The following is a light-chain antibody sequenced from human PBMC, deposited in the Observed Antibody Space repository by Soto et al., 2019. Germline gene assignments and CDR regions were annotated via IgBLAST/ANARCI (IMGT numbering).Light chain of an antibody. V-gene: IGLV1-51*02. CDR2: ENN. Sequence: QSVLTQPPSVSAAPGQKVTISCSGSSSNIGNNYVSWYQQLPETAPKLLIYENNKRPSGIPDRFSGSKSGTSATLGITGLQTGDEADYYCGTWDSRLSAVVFGGGTKVTVL. CDR3: GTWDSRLSAVV. J-gene: IGLJ2*01. CDR1: SSNIGNNY.